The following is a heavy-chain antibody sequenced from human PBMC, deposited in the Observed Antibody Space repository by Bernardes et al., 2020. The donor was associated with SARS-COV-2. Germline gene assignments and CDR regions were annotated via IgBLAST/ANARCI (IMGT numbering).Heavy chain of an antibody. CDR2: IYNSGRT. Sequence: SETLSLTCNISGDSDRTFYWTWIRQPPGKGLEWIGYIYNSGRTNYSPSLKSRVTISEDTSKTQFSLELSSVTAADTAVYYCARLLGLGADFWGQGILVTVSS. CDR1: GDSDRTFY. CDR3: ARLLGLGADF. J-gene: IGHJ4*02. V-gene: IGHV4-59*08.